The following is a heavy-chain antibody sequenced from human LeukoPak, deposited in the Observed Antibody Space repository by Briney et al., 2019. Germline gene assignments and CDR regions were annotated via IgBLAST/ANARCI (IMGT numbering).Heavy chain of an antibody. CDR1: GFSFSSYW. Sequence: GGSLSLSCAASGFSFSSYWMHWVRQVPGKGLEWVSYIASGGGDNRFDSESVKGRFTISRDNAKNSLYLHMSSLRAEDTGVYYWARIGTTTRGPAGLDVWGQGTTVTVSS. V-gene: IGHV3-48*04. J-gene: IGHJ6*02. CDR3: ARIGTTTRGPAGLDV. CDR2: IASGGGDNR. D-gene: IGHD3-10*01.